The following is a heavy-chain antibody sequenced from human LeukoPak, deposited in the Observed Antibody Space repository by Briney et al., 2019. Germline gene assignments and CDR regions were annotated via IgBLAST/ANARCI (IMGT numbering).Heavy chain of an antibody. J-gene: IGHJ5*02. CDR2: VYYNGFT. D-gene: IGHD5/OR15-5a*01. CDR1: GGSISSYY. V-gene: IGHV4-59*01. Sequence: PSETLSLTCSVSGGSISSYYWGWIRQPPGKGLEWIGYVYYNGFTRYNPSLKSRVTISVDTSENQISLKFSSVTAADTAVYYCPRDKVSGRNWFDPWGQGILVSVSS. CDR3: PRDKVSGRNWFDP.